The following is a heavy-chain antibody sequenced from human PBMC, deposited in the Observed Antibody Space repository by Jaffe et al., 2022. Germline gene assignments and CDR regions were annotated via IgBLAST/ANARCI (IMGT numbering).Heavy chain of an antibody. CDR2: MNPNSGNT. CDR3: ARGKVGLVVYAITPSYYYYYMDV. D-gene: IGHD2-8*02. Sequence: QVQLVQSGAEVKKPGASVKVSCKASGYTFTSYDINWVRQATGQGLEWMGWMNPNSGNTGYAQKFQGRVTMTRNTSISTAYMELSSLRSEDTAVYYCARGKVGLVVYAITPSYYYYYMDVWGKGTTVTVSS. J-gene: IGHJ6*03. CDR1: GYTFTSYD. V-gene: IGHV1-8*01.